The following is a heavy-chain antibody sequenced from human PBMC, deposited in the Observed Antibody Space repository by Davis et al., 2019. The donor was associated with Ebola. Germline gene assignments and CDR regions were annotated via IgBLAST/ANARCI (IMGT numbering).Heavy chain of an antibody. V-gene: IGHV1-2*02. CDR1: GYTFTGYY. Sequence: ASVKVSCKASGYTFTGYYMHWVRQAPGQGLEWMGWINPNSGGTNYAQKFQGRVTMTRDTSISTAYMELSRLRSDDTAVYYCARYRYGSYFRSFDYWGQGTLVTVSS. J-gene: IGHJ4*02. CDR3: ARYRYGSYFRSFDY. D-gene: IGHD1-26*01. CDR2: INPNSGGT.